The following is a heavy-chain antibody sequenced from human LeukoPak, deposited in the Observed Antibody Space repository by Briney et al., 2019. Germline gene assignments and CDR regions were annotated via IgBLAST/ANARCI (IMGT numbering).Heavy chain of an antibody. CDR2: ISGSGGST. J-gene: IGHJ1*01. Sequence: PGGSLTLSCAASGFTFSSYAMSWVRQAPGKGLEWVSAISGSGGSTYYADSVKGRFTISRDNSKNTLYLQMNSLRAEDTAVYYCAKSGTRGTMIVVPPYFQHWGQGTLVTVSS. D-gene: IGHD3-22*01. V-gene: IGHV3-23*01. CDR3: AKSGTRGTMIVVPPYFQH. CDR1: GFTFSSYA.